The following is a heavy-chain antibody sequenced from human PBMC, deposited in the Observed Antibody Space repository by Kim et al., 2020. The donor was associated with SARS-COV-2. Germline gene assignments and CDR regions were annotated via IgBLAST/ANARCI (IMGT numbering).Heavy chain of an antibody. CDR3: ARRWNYDSSGYLGGHYYFDY. D-gene: IGHD3-22*01. CDR1: GGTFSSYA. CDR2: IIPIFGTA. V-gene: IGHV1-69*13. Sequence: SVKVSCKASGGTFSSYAISWVRQAPGQGLEWMGGIIPIFGTANYAQKFQGRVTSTADESTSTAYMELSSLRSEDTAVYYCARRWNYDSSGYLGGHYYFDYWGQGTLVTVSS. J-gene: IGHJ4*02.